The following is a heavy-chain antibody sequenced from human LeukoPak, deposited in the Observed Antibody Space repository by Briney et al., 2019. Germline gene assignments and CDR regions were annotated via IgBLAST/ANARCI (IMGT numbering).Heavy chain of an antibody. Sequence: ASVTVSCKASGYTFTGYYMHWVRQAPGQGLEWMGWINPNSGGTNYAQKFQGRVTMTRDTSISTAYMELSRLRSDDTAVYYCARDESGGYSGYDLDYWGQGTLVTVSS. CDR3: ARDESGGYSGYDLDY. V-gene: IGHV1-2*02. D-gene: IGHD5-12*01. CDR2: INPNSGGT. J-gene: IGHJ4*02. CDR1: GYTFTGYY.